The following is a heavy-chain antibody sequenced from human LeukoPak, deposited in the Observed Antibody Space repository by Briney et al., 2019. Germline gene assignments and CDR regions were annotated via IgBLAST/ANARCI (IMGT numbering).Heavy chain of an antibody. CDR3: ARDLFIMGYCSSTSCSAGS. CDR1: GYTFTGYC. V-gene: IGHV1-2*02. Sequence: ASVKVCRKASGYTFTGYCMHWVRQAPGQGLEWMGWINPNSGGTNYAQKFQGRVTMTRDTSISTAYMELSRLRSDDTAAYYCARDLFIMGYCSSTSCSAGSWGQGTLVTVSS. CDR2: INPNSGGT. D-gene: IGHD2-2*01. J-gene: IGHJ5*02.